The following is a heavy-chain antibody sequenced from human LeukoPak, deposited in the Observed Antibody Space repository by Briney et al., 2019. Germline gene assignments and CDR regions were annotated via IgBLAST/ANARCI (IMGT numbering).Heavy chain of an antibody. CDR2: ISAYNGNT. J-gene: IGHJ5*01. D-gene: IGHD6-19*01. CDR1: GYTFTSYG. CDR3: ARDPPYSSGRNNWFDS. Sequence: ASVKVSCKASGYTFTSYGISWVRQAPGQGLEWMGWISAYNGNTNYAQKLQGRVTMTTDTSTSTAYMELRSLRSDDTAVYYCARDPPYSSGRNNWFDSWGQGTLVTVSS. V-gene: IGHV1-18*01.